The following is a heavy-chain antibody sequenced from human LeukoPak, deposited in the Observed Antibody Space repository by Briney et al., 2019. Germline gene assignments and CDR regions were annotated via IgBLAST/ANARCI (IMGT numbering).Heavy chain of an antibody. CDR2: INNSGST. V-gene: IGHV4-34*01. Sequence: SETLSLTCAVYGGSFSGYYWSWIRQPPGKGLEWIGEINNSGSTNYNPSLTSRVTISVDMSKNQFSLKLSSVTAADTAVYYCARGSDYYDSSGYYPPVLFDWGQGTLVTVSS. CDR3: ARGSDYYDSSGYYPPVLFD. CDR1: GGSFSGYY. J-gene: IGHJ4*02. D-gene: IGHD3-22*01.